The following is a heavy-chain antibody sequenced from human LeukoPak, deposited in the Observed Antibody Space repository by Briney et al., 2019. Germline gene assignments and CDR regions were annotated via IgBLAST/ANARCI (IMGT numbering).Heavy chain of an antibody. Sequence: SETLSLICTVSGGSISSYYWSWIRQPPGKGLEWIGYIYYSGSTNYNPSLKSRVTISVDTSKNQFSLKLSSVTAADTAVYYCARGGEFEPWTREETAWFDPWGQGTLVTVSS. J-gene: IGHJ5*02. CDR2: IYYSGST. CDR3: ARGGEFEPWTREETAWFDP. CDR1: GGSISSYY. D-gene: IGHD3-16*01. V-gene: IGHV4-59*01.